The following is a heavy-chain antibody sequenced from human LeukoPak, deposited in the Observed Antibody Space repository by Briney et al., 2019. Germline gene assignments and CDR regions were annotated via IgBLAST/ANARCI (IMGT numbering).Heavy chain of an antibody. V-gene: IGHV1-2*02. CDR2: INPNSGGT. D-gene: IGHD3-22*01. J-gene: IGHJ6*03. Sequence: VSVKVSCKASGYTFTGYYMHWVRQAPGQGLEWMGWINPNSGGTNYAQKFQGRVTMTRDTSISTAYMELSRLRSDDTAVYYCARAAPDSSGYWDYYYYMDVWGKGTTVTISS. CDR3: ARAAPDSSGYWDYYYYMDV. CDR1: GYTFTGYY.